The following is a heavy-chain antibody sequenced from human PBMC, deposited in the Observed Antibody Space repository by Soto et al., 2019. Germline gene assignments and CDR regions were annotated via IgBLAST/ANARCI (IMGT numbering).Heavy chain of an antibody. D-gene: IGHD3-22*01. CDR2: INHSGST. Sequence: PSETLSLTCAVYGGSFSCYYWSWIRQPPGKGLEWIGEINHSGSTNYNPSLKSRVTISVDTSKNQFSLKLSSVTAADTAVYYCARGSNRYYDSSGYYRTYYYYGMDVWGQGTTVTVSS. J-gene: IGHJ6*02. V-gene: IGHV4-34*01. CDR1: GGSFSCYY. CDR3: ARGSNRYYDSSGYYRTYYYYGMDV.